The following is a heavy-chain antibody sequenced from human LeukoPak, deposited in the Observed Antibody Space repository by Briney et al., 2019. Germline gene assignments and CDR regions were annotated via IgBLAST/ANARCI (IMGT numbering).Heavy chain of an antibody. V-gene: IGHV1-2*02. CDR3: ARAYNWNYVYFDY. CDR2: INPNSGGT. D-gene: IGHD1-7*01. CDR1: GYTFTGYY. Sequence: GASVKVSCKASGYTFTGYYMHWVRQAPGQGLEWMGWINPNSGGTNYAQKFQGRVTMTRDTSISTAYMELSRLRSDDTAVYYCARAYNWNYVYFDYWGQGTLVTVSS. J-gene: IGHJ4*02.